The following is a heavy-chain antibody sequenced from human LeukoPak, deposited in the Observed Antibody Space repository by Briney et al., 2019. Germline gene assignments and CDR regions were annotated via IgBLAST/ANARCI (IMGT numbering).Heavy chain of an antibody. CDR2: IYTSGST. V-gene: IGHV4-61*02. D-gene: IGHD6-13*01. Sequence: PSETLSLTCTVSSGSISSGSYYWSWIRQPAGKGLEWIGRIYTSGSTNYNPSLKSRVTISVDTSKNQFSLKLSSVTAADTAVYYCAREGGYSSSWTTGELLDYWGQGTLVTVSS. CDR3: AREGGYSSSWTTGELLDY. CDR1: SGSISSGSYY. J-gene: IGHJ4*02.